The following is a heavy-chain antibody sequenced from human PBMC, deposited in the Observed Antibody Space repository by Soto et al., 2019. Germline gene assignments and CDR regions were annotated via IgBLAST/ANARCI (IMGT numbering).Heavy chain of an antibody. CDR1: GFTFSGSA. D-gene: IGHD2-21*02. CDR2: IRSKANSYAT. CDR3: TRHPNCGGDCYSEWFDP. Sequence: GGSLRLSCAASGFTFSGSAMHWVRQASGKGLEWVGRIRSKANSYATAYAASVKGRFTISRDDSKNTAYLQMNSLKTEDTAVYYYTRHPNCGGDCYSEWFDPWGQGTLVTVSS. V-gene: IGHV3-73*01. J-gene: IGHJ5*02.